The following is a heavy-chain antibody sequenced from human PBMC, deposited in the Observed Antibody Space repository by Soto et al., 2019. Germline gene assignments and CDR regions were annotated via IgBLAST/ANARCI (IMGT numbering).Heavy chain of an antibody. J-gene: IGHJ6*02. CDR3: ARGSGSGSPLTPYYYYYGMDV. Sequence: KTSETLSLTCAVSGGSISSSNWWSWVRQPPGKGLEWIGEIYHSGSTNYNPSLKSRVTISADKSKNQFSLKLSSVTAADTAVYYCARGSGSGSPLTPYYYYYGMDVWGQGTTVTVSS. CDR1: GGSISSSNW. V-gene: IGHV4-4*02. D-gene: IGHD1-26*01. CDR2: IYHSGST.